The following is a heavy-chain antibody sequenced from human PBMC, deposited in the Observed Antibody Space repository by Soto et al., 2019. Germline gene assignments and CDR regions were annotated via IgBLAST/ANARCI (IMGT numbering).Heavy chain of an antibody. Sequence: PGESLKISCNGSGFSFTNYWISWVRQMPGKGLEWMGNIDPVDSYTNYSPSFEGHVTFSADTSISTAYLQWSSLKASDTAIYFCARIESIARNWFDPWGQGTLVTVSS. D-gene: IGHD6-13*01. CDR2: IDPVDSYT. CDR3: ARIESIARNWFDP. CDR1: GFSFTNYW. V-gene: IGHV5-10-1*01. J-gene: IGHJ5*02.